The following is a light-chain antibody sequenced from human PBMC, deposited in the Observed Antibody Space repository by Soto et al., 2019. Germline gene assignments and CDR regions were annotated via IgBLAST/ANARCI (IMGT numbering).Light chain of an antibody. CDR1: SSDVGSYNR. CDR2: EVS. V-gene: IGLV2-18*02. CDR3: SSYTSSSTYV. Sequence: QSVLTQPPSVSGSPGQSVAISCTGTSSDVGSYNRVSWYQQPPGTAPKVMIYEVSNRPSGVPDRFSGSKSGNTASLTISGLPAEDEADYYCSSYTSSSTYVFGTGTKVTVL. J-gene: IGLJ1*01.